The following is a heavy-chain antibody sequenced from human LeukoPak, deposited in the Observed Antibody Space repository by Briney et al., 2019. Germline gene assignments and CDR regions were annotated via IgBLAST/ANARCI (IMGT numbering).Heavy chain of an antibody. Sequence: ASVKVSCKASGYTFTGYYMHWVRQAPGQGLEWMGWINPNSGGTNYAQKFQGRVTMTRDTSISTAYMELSRLRSDDTAVYYCARDVGIAAAGYYYYYYYMDVWGKGTTVTVSS. CDR3: ARDVGIAAAGYYYYYYYMDV. J-gene: IGHJ6*03. V-gene: IGHV1-2*02. D-gene: IGHD6-13*01. CDR2: INPNSGGT. CDR1: GYTFTGYY.